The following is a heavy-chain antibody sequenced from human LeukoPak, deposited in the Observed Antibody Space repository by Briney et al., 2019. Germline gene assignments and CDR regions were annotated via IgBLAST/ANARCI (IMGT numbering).Heavy chain of an antibody. CDR2: IYYSGST. J-gene: IGHJ4*02. CDR3: ARRTSSGSYGYD. CDR1: GGSISSSSYY. D-gene: IGHD1-26*01. Sequence: PSETLSLTCTVSGGSISSSSYYWGWIRQPPGKGLEWIGSIYYSGSTYYNPSLKSRVTISVDTSKNQFSLKLSSVTAADTAVYYCARRTSSGSYGYDWGQGTLVTVSS. V-gene: IGHV4-39*01.